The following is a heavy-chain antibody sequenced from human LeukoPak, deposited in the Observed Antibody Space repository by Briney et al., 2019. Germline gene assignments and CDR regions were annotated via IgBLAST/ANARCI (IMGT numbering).Heavy chain of an antibody. CDR1: GYTFTGYF. D-gene: IGHD6-19*01. V-gene: IGHV1-2*02. CDR3: ARGGSGWSVSAY. Sequence: GASVKVSCKASGYTFTGYFMHWVRQAPGQGLEWMGWINGISGDTNYAQKFRGRVTMTRDTSINTAYMELTRLTSDDTAVYYCARGGSGWSVSAYWGQGTRVTVSS. J-gene: IGHJ4*02. CDR2: INGISGDT.